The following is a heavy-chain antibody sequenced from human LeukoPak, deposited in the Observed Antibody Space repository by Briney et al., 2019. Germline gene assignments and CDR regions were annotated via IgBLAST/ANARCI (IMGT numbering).Heavy chain of an antibody. CDR1: GGSISSYY. J-gene: IGHJ4*02. D-gene: IGHD5-18*01. CDR2: IYYSGST. Sequence: SETLSLTCTVSGGSISSYYWSWIRQPPGKGLEWIGYIYYSGSTNYNPSLKSRVTISVDTSKNQFSLKLSSVTAADTAVYYCARLRYSYGYEYWGQGTLVTVSS. CDR3: ARLRYSYGYEY. V-gene: IGHV4-59*08.